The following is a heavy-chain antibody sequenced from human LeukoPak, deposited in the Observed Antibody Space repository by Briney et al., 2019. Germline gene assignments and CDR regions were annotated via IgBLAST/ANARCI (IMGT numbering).Heavy chain of an antibody. V-gene: IGHV3-53*01. Sequence: GGSLRLSCAASGFTVSSNYMSWVRQAPGKGLGWVSVIYSGGSTYYADSVKGRFTISRDNSKNTLYLQMNSLRAEDTAVYYCARVAAVASTSPWDYWGQGTLVTVSS. CDR2: IYSGGST. J-gene: IGHJ4*02. CDR3: ARVAAVASTSPWDY. D-gene: IGHD6-19*01. CDR1: GFTVSSNY.